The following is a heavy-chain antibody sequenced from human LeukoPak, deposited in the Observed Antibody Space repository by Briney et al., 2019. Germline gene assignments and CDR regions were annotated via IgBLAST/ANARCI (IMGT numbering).Heavy chain of an antibody. CDR2: IIASSGDT. CDR3: AKGIYSSGWSYFDY. V-gene: IGHV3-23*01. D-gene: IGHD6-19*01. Sequence: GGSLRLSCAASGFSFNNYAMSWVRQAPGKGLEWVSLIIASSGDTFYADSVKGRFTISRDNSKNTLYLQMNSLRAEDTAVYYCAKGIYSSGWSYFDYWGHGTLVTVSS. J-gene: IGHJ4*01. CDR1: GFSFNNYA.